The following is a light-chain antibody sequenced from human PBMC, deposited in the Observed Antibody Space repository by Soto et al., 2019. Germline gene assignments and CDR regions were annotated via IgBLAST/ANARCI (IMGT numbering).Light chain of an antibody. J-gene: IGLJ2*01. V-gene: IGLV1-40*01. CDR3: QSYDTGLSGPVV. CDR1: GSNIGAGFD. CDR2: GNT. Sequence: QSVLTQPPSLSGAPGQNIIISCTGGGSNIGAGFDVHWYQQLPGTAPKLLIYGNTKRPSGVPDRFSGSKSGTSASLVITGLQAKDEADYYCQSYDTGLSGPVVFGGGTKLTVL.